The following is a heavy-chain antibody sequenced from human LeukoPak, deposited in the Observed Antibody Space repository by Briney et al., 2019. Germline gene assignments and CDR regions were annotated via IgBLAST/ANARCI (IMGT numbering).Heavy chain of an antibody. CDR2: IKQDGSEK. J-gene: IGHJ4*02. CDR1: GFTFSNYW. Sequence: GGSLRLSCAASGFTFSNYWMSWVRQAPGKGLEWVANIKQDGSEKYYVDSVKGRFTISRDNAKNSLYLQMNSLRAEDTAVYYCARDTLGEGEDANYAVYYFDYWGQGTVVTVSS. V-gene: IGHV3-7*01. D-gene: IGHD4/OR15-4a*01. CDR3: ARDTLGEGEDANYAVYYFDY.